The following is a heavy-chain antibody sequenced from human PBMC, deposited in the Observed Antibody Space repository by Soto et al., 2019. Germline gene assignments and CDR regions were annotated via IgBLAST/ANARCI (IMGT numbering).Heavy chain of an antibody. CDR1: GFTFSTYW. CDR3: VGGGGRSSCPSSRAV. CDR2: IKQDGSEK. J-gene: IGHJ6*04. V-gene: IGHV3-7*04. Sequence: PGGSLRLSCEASGFTFSTYWMSWVRQAPGKGLEWVATIKQDGSEKHYVDSVRGRFTISRDNADSSLFLQMSSLRAEDTAVYYCVGGGGRSSCPSSRAVWGKATTVPVPS. D-gene: IGHD2-15*01.